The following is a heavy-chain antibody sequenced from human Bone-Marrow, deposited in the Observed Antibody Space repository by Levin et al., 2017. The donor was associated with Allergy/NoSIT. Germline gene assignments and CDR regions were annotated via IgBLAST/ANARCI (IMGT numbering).Heavy chain of an antibody. CDR1: GFTFSSYW. CDR3: ARDRMYYYDSSGYWGYYYYGMDV. Sequence: GESLKISCAASGFTFSSYWMHWVRQAPGKGLVWVSRINSDGSSTSYADSVKGRFTISRDNAKNTLYLQMNSLRAEDTAVYYCARDRMYYYDSSGYWGYYYYGMDVWGQGTTVTVSS. D-gene: IGHD3-22*01. V-gene: IGHV3-74*01. J-gene: IGHJ6*02. CDR2: INSDGSST.